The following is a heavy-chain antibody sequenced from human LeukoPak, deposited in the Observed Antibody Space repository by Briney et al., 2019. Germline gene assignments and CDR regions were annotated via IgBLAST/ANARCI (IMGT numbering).Heavy chain of an antibody. V-gene: IGHV3-23*01. CDR3: AKVTYYYDSSGYYSPYYFDY. D-gene: IGHD3-22*01. J-gene: IGHJ4*02. Sequence: PGGSLRLSCAASGFTFSSYAMSWVRQAPGKGLEWVSSISGSGGSTYYADSVKGRFTISRDNSKNTLYLQMNSLRAEDTAVYYCAKVTYYYDSSGYYSPYYFDYWGQGTLVTVSS. CDR2: ISGSGGST. CDR1: GFTFSSYA.